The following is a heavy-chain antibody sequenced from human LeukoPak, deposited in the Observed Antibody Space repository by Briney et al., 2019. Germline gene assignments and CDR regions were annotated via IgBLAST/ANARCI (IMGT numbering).Heavy chain of an antibody. Sequence: PGGSLRLSCAASGFTFSSYWMHWVRQAPGEGLMWVSRINTDGRTTNYADSVKGRLTISRDNAKNPLYLLLSSLRAEDTAVYYCARAQAYCSGGSCYSMGFDSWGQGTLVTVSS. CDR2: INTDGRTT. D-gene: IGHD2-15*01. J-gene: IGHJ4*02. CDR1: GFTFSSYW. CDR3: ARAQAYCSGGSCYSMGFDS. V-gene: IGHV3-74*01.